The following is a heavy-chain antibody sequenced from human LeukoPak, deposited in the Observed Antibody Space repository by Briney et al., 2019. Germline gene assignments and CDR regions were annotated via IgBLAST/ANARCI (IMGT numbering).Heavy chain of an antibody. CDR3: ARDLGSSDY. Sequence: SETLSLTCAVSGYSISSGYYWGWIRQSPGKGLEWIGSIYHSGSTYYNPSLKSRVTISVDTSKNQFSLKLSSVTAADTAVYYCARDLGSSDYWGQGTLVTVSS. J-gene: IGHJ4*02. CDR2: IYHSGST. CDR1: GYSISSGYY. D-gene: IGHD2-2*01. V-gene: IGHV4-38-2*02.